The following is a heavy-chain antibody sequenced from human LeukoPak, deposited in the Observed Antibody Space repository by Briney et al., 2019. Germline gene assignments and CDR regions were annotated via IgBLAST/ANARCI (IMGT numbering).Heavy chain of an antibody. CDR2: IYYSGST. Sequence: SETLSLTCTVSGGSISSYYWSWIRQPPGKGLEWIGYIYYSGSTNYNPSLKSRVTISVDTSKNQLSLKLSSVTAADTAVYYCARLAVAGPYDAFDIWGQGTMVTVSS. V-gene: IGHV4-59*08. J-gene: IGHJ3*02. CDR1: GGSISSYY. D-gene: IGHD6-19*01. CDR3: ARLAVAGPYDAFDI.